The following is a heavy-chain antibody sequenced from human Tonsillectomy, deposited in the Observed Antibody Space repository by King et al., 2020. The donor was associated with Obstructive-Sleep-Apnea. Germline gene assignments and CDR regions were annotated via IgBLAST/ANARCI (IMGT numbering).Heavy chain of an antibody. CDR3: ARGGGYSTGWYESMDV. Sequence: QLQESGPGLVKPSETLSLTCSVSGGGSIGNYSWSWIRQPPRGGLEWIGYFYHSGPSNNNPSLKSRVSISIDTSTKRISLKMTSVTDADTAVYYCARGGGYSTGWYESMDVWGQGTAVTVSS. CDR1: GGGSIGNYS. V-gene: IGHV4-59*01. J-gene: IGHJ6*02. D-gene: IGHD6-19*01. CDR2: FYHSGPS.